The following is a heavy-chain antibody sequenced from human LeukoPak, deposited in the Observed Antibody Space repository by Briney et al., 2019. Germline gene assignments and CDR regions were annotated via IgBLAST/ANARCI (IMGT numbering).Heavy chain of an antibody. CDR3: ASPDSSGYYWFFDY. D-gene: IGHD3-22*01. Sequence: GASVKVSCKASGYTFTGYYMHWVRQAPGQGLEWMGWINPNSGGTNYAQKFQGRVTMTRDTSISTAYMELSRLRSDDTAVYYCASPDSSGYYWFFDYWGQGTLVTVSS. J-gene: IGHJ4*02. CDR2: INPNSGGT. CDR1: GYTFTGYY. V-gene: IGHV1-2*02.